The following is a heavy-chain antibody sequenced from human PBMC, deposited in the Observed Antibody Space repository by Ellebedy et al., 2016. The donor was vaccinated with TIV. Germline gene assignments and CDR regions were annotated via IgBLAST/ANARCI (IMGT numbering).Heavy chain of an antibody. J-gene: IGHJ4*02. CDR3: SRGWSTPDS. Sequence: GESLKISCAASGFTFSAYEMHWVRQPTGRGLEWVSAISNAGGTFYADSVRGRFTISRDNAQDTLFLQMNSLRAEDTAVYFCSRGWSTPDSWGQGTLVIVSS. CDR2: ISNAGGT. V-gene: IGHV3-13*01. CDR1: GFTFSAYE. D-gene: IGHD2-15*01.